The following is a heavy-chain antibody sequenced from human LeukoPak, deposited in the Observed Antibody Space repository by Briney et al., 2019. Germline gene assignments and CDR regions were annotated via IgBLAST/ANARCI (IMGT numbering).Heavy chain of an antibody. D-gene: IGHD2-15*01. Sequence: GGSLRLSCAASGFTFNTYTMSWVRQAPGKGLEWVSSISSSNSYIYYADSVKGRFTVSRDNAKNSLYLQMNSLRAEDTAVYYCAKKRGSYWGQGTLVTVSS. CDR3: AKKRGSY. CDR2: ISSSNSYI. V-gene: IGHV3-21*01. CDR1: GFTFNTYT. J-gene: IGHJ4*02.